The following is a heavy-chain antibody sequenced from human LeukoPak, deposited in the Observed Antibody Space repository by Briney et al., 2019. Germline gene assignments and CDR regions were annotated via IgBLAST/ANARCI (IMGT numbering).Heavy chain of an antibody. CDR2: ISGSGGST. V-gene: IGHV3-23*01. J-gene: IGHJ4*02. D-gene: IGHD3-3*01. CDR3: AKERQFWNGYYGFIDY. CDR1: GFTFSSYA. Sequence: PGGSLRLSCAASGFTFSSYAMSWVRQAPGKGLEWVSAISGSGGSTYYADSVKGRFTISRDNSKNTLYLQMNSLRAEDTAVYYCAKERQFWNGYYGFIDYWGQGTLVTVSS.